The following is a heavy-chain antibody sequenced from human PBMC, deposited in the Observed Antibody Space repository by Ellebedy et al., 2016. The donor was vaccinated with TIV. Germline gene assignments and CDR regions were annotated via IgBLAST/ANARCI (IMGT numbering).Heavy chain of an antibody. CDR2: INHSGST. D-gene: IGHD3-22*01. CDR1: GGSFSGHY. J-gene: IGHJ5*01. CDR3: ARGYDISAYYLDS. Sequence: SETLSLTXAVYGGSFSGHYWTWNRQPPGKGLEWIGEINHSGSTNYNPSLKSRVTISVDTSKNQFSLKLSSVTAADTAVYHCARGYDISAYYLDSWGQGTLVTASS. V-gene: IGHV4-34*01.